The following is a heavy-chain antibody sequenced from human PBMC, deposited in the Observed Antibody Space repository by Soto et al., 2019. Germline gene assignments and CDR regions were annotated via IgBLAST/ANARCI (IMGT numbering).Heavy chain of an antibody. CDR2: IVVGSGNT. D-gene: IGHD3-16*01. J-gene: IGHJ6*02. Sequence: QMQLVQSGPEVKKPGTSVKVSCKASGFTFTSSAVQWVRQARGQRLEWIGWIVVGSGNTNYAQKFQERVTITRDMSTSTAYMELSSLRSEDKAVYYCAADPMGPRGYYYYGMDVWGQGTTVTVSS. CDR1: GFTFTSSA. CDR3: AADPMGPRGYYYYGMDV. V-gene: IGHV1-58*01.